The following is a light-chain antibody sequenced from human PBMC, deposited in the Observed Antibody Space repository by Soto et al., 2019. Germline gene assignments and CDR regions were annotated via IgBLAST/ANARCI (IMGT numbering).Light chain of an antibody. Sequence: DVVMTQSPLSLPVTLGQPASISCRSSESLVHSDGNTYLNWIHQRPGQSPRRLLYQVSNRDPGVPDRFSGSGSGTDFTLKISRVEAEDVGIYYCMQGTRWPPYTFGQGTKLEFK. CDR3: MQGTRWPPYT. CDR1: ESLVHSDGNTY. V-gene: IGKV2-30*02. J-gene: IGKJ2*01. CDR2: QVS.